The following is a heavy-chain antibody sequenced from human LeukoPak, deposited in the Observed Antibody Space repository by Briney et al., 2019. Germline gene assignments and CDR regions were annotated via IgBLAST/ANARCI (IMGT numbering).Heavy chain of an antibody. CDR3: ARDLITMIVVVITTGEGFDY. Sequence: GASVKVSCKASGYTFTSYGISWVRQAPGQGLEWVGWISGSNGNTNYAQKFLGRVTMTADTSTGTAYMELKSLTSADTAVYYCARDLITMIVVVITTGEGFDYWGQGTLVTVSS. J-gene: IGHJ4*02. CDR1: GYTFTSYG. D-gene: IGHD3-22*01. V-gene: IGHV1-18*01. CDR2: ISGSNGNT.